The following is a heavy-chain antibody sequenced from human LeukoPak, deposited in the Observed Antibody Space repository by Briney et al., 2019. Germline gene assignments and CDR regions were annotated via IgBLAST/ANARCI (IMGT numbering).Heavy chain of an antibody. V-gene: IGHV3-23*01. CDR3: ARDLGVYYYDRSGYYGFDY. CDR1: GFTFSNYA. D-gene: IGHD3-22*01. CDR2: ISGSGGST. Sequence: GGSLRRSCAASGFTFSNYAITWVRQAPGKGLEWVSSISGSGGSTYYADSVRGRFTIFRDNSKNTLYLQMRTLRAEDTAVYYCARDLGVYYYDRSGYYGFDYWGQGTLVTVSS. J-gene: IGHJ4*02.